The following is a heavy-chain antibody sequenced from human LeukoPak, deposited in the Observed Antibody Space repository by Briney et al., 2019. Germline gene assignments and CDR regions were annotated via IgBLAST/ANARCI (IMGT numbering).Heavy chain of an antibody. Sequence: GESLKISCKGSGYSLTSYWIGWVRQMPGKGLEWMGIIYPGDSDTRYSPSFQGQVTISADKSISTAYLQWSSLKASDTAMYYCARHYYYDSSGPPFDIWGQGTMVNVSS. CDR3: ARHYYYDSSGPPFDI. D-gene: IGHD3-22*01. CDR2: IYPGDSDT. J-gene: IGHJ3*02. CDR1: GYSLTSYW. V-gene: IGHV5-51*01.